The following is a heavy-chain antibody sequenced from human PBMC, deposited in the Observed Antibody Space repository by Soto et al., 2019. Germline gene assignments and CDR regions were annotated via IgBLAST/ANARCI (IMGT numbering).Heavy chain of an antibody. CDR1: GYTFTNYY. V-gene: IGHV1-46*04. Sequence: ASGKVSCRASGYTFTNYYLHWVRQAPGQGLEWVGMINPSARSASYAQKLRGRLTMDRDTSTTTVYMELSRLTFEDPAVYFCARDTSAANGVLDHWGQGTLVTVSS. CDR3: ARDTSAANGVLDH. D-gene: IGHD3-10*01. J-gene: IGHJ4*02. CDR2: INPSARSA.